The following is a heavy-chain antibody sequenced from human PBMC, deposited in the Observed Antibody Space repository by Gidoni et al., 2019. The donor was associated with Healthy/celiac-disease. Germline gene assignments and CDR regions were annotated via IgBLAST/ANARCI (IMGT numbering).Heavy chain of an antibody. CDR1: GFPFSRDA. D-gene: IGHD6-6*01. CDR2: IRGSGGST. CDR3: AKDLIAARRGWFDP. V-gene: IGHV3-23*01. Sequence: EVQLLESGGGLVQPGGSLRLSCAASGFPFSRDAMSWVRPAPGKGLVWVSAIRGSGGSTYYADSVKGRFTISRDNSKNTLYLQMNSLRAEDTAVYYCAKDLIAARRGWFDPWGQGTLVTVSS. J-gene: IGHJ5*02.